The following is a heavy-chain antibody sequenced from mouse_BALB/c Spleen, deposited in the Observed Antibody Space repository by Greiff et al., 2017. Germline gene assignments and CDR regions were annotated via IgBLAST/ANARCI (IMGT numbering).Heavy chain of an antibody. Sequence: EVKLMESGGGLVKPGGSLKLSCAASGFTFSDYYMYWVRQTPEKRLEWVATISDGGSYTYYPDSVKGRFTISRDNAKNNLYLQMSSLKSEDTAMYYCARDYYGSSYRFAYWGQGTLVTVSA. V-gene: IGHV5-4*02. CDR2: ISDGGSYT. J-gene: IGHJ3*01. D-gene: IGHD1-1*01. CDR3: ARDYYGSSYRFAY. CDR1: GFTFSDYY.